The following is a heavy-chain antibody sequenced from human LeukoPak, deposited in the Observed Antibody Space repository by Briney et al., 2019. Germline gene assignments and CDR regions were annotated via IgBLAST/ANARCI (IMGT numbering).Heavy chain of an antibody. D-gene: IGHD4/OR15-4a*01. Sequence: GGSLRLSCTVSGFTVSTNSMSWVRQAPGKGLEWVSFIYSDNTHYSDSVKGRFTISRDNFKNTLYLQMNSLRAEDTAVYYCARRAGAYSHPYDYWGQGTLVTVSS. J-gene: IGHJ4*02. CDR2: IYSDNT. CDR1: GFTVSTNS. CDR3: ARRAGAYSHPYDY. V-gene: IGHV3-53*01.